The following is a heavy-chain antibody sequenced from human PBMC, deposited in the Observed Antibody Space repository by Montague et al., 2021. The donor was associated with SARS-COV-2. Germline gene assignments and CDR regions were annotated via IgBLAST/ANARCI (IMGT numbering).Heavy chain of an antibody. CDR1: GGSISSNF. V-gene: IGHV4-59*01. CDR2: IYYSGST. Sequence: SETLSLTCTVSGGSISSNFWSWIRQPPGKGLEWIGYIYYSGSTNXXPSHKSRVPISVDTSKKQFSLQLSSVTAADTAVYYCARTRGYDPLFDFWGQGTLVTVSS. CDR3: ARTRGYDPLFDF. D-gene: IGHD5-12*01. J-gene: IGHJ4*02.